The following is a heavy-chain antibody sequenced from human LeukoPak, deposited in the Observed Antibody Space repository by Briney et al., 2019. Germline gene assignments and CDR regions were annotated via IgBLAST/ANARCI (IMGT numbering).Heavy chain of an antibody. V-gene: IGHV5-51*01. J-gene: IGHJ4*02. D-gene: IGHD3-22*01. CDR3: VRLTMIIGACDY. Sequence: GESLKISCKGSGYTFTRYWIGWVRQMPGKGLDWMGIIYPDDSDTRYRPSFQGQVTISADKSISTAYLHWSSLKASDTAMYYCVRLTMIIGACDYWGQGTLVTVSS. CDR2: IYPDDSDT. CDR1: GYTFTRYW.